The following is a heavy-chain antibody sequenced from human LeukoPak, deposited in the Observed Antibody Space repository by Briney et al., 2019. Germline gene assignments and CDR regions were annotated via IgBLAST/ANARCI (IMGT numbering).Heavy chain of an antibody. CDR2: ISGSGTST. D-gene: IGHD6-19*01. J-gene: IGHJ4*02. CDR3: AKRIAVAGAYYFDY. V-gene: IGHV3-23*01. CDR1: GFTFSSFA. Sequence: GGSLRLSCAVSGFTFSSFAMNWVRQAPGKGLEWVSTISGSGTSTNYADSVKGRFTISRDNSKNTLYLQMNSLRAEDTAVYYCAKRIAVAGAYYFDYWAQGTLVTVSS.